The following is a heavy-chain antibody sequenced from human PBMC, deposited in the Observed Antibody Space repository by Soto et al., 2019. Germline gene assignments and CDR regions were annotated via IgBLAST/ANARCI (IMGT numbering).Heavy chain of an antibody. CDR2: ISGSGNSA. CDR3: ARGAYDFRTGSYRPWGAMDV. J-gene: IGHJ6*02. Sequence: QPGGSLRLSCVASGFSLSTYAMNWVRQAPGKGLEWVAYISGSGNSAYLANSVKGRFIISGDNAKNSVYLQMKSLRAEDTALYYCARGAYDFRTGSYRPWGAMDVWGQGTTVTVSS. D-gene: IGHD3-3*01. V-gene: IGHV3-48*03. CDR1: GFSLSTYA.